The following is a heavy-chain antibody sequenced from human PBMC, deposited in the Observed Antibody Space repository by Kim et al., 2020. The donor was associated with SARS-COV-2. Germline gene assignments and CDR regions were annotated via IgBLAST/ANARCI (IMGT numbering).Heavy chain of an antibody. Sequence: GGSLRLSCAASGFTFSSYAMSWVRQAPGKGLEWVSAISGGSTYYADSVKGRFTISRDNSKNTLYLQMNSLRAEDTAVYYCAKDWRDSGSYDDAFDIWGQGTMVTVSS. CDR1: GFTFSSYA. V-gene: IGHV3-23*01. CDR2: ISGGST. J-gene: IGHJ3*02. D-gene: IGHD1-26*01. CDR3: AKDWRDSGSYDDAFDI.